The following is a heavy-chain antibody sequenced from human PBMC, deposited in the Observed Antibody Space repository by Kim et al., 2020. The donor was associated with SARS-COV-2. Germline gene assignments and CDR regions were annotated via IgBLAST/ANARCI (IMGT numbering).Heavy chain of an antibody. J-gene: IGHJ6*02. CDR2: ISYDGSNK. Sequence: GGSLRLSCAASGFTFSSYGMHWVRQAPGKGLEWVAVISYDGSNKYYADSVKGRFTISRDNSKNTLYLQMNSLRAEDTAVYYCATRHRGWWTKTLPYGMDVWGPGTTVIVSS. CDR1: GFTFSSYG. D-gene: IGHD6-19*01. V-gene: IGHV3-30*03. CDR3: ATRHRGWWTKTLPYGMDV.